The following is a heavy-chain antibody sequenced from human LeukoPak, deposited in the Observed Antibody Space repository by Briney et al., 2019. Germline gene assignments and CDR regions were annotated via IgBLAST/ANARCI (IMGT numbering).Heavy chain of an antibody. D-gene: IGHD3-3*01. Sequence: SETLSLTCTVSGGSISSGAYYWSWIRQPPGKGLEWIGYIYTSGSTNYNPSLKSRVTISVDTSKNQFSLKLSSVTAADTAVYYCARRMRNYDFWSGAFDIWGQGTMVTVSS. J-gene: IGHJ3*02. CDR3: ARRMRNYDFWSGAFDI. V-gene: IGHV4-61*08. CDR2: IYTSGST. CDR1: GGSISSGAYY.